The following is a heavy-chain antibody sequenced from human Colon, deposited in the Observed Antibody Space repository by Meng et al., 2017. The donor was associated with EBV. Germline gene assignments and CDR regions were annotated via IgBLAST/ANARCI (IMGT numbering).Heavy chain of an antibody. CDR3: TNLDY. V-gene: IGHV3-73*02. Sequence: LVEPGGGFVPPGASLRLSCEASGYTFPTAAVHWVRQASGKGLEWVGRITTKASNYATAYVASVEGRFTVSRDDSTNTAYLRMNSLKTEDTAVYYCTNLDYWGQGILVTVSS. CDR1: GYTFPTAA. CDR2: ITTKASNYAT. J-gene: IGHJ4*02.